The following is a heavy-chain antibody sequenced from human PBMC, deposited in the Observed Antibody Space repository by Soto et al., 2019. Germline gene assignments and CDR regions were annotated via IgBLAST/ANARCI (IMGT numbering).Heavy chain of an antibody. CDR3: ARGPDDFWSGYFAYNWFDP. V-gene: IGHV4-34*01. J-gene: IGHJ5*02. CDR2: INHSGST. D-gene: IGHD3-3*01. Sequence: SETLSLTCAVYGGTFSGYYWSWIRQPPGKGLEWIGEINHSGSTNYNPSLKSRVTISVDTSKNQFSLKLSSVTAADTAVYYCARGPDDFWSGYFAYNWFDPWGQGTLVTVSS. CDR1: GGTFSGYY.